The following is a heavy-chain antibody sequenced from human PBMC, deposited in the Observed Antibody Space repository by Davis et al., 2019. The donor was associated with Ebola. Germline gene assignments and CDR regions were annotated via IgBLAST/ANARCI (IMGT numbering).Heavy chain of an antibody. V-gene: IGHV4-4*02. D-gene: IGHD4-17*01. J-gene: IGHJ6*02. CDR3: ARVNGDYYYYGMDV. CDR2: INHRGRT. Sequence: SETLSLTCAVSGGSISSSNWWSWVRQPPGKGLEWIGEINHRGRTNYNPSLKSRVTISVDTSKNQFSLRLSSVTAADTAVYYCARVNGDYYYYGMDVWGQGTTVTVSS. CDR1: GGSISSSNW.